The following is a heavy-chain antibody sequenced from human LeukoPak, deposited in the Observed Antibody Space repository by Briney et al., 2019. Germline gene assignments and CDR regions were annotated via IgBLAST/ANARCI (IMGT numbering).Heavy chain of an antibody. CDR1: RCSLSSGGVG. CDR2: IYWNDDK. V-gene: IGHV2-5*01. CDR3: AHRGYGDYPSSKWFDP. Sequence: SGPTPSSPTPTHTLTSTVTRCSLSSGGVGVGWIRQPPGKALQWLAVIYWNDDKRYSPSLKSRLTITKDTSKNQVVLTMTNMDPVDTATYYCAHRGYGDYPSSKWFDPWGQGTLVIVSS. J-gene: IGHJ5*02. D-gene: IGHD4-17*01.